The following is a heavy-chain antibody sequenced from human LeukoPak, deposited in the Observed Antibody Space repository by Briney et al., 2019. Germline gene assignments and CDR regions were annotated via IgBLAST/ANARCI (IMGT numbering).Heavy chain of an antibody. CDR2: INWHGDRT. D-gene: IGHD3-10*01. J-gene: IGHJ4*02. Sequence: GGSLRLSCAAAGFTSEDYGMSWVRQAPGKGLEWVSGINWHGDRTGYADSVKGRFTIPRDNAKNSLYLQMNSLRAEDTALYYCASSGYYGSGSYSDYWGQGTLVTVSS. CDR1: GFTSEDYG. V-gene: IGHV3-20*04. CDR3: ASSGYYGSGSYSDY.